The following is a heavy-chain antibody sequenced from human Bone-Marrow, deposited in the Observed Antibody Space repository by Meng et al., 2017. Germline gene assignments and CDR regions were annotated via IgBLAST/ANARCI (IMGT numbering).Heavy chain of an antibody. CDR1: GGTFSSYA. CDR3: ARDPSRDVGATDYYYYGMDV. D-gene: IGHD1-26*01. J-gene: IGHJ6*02. CDR2: IIPIFGTA. Sequence: SVKVPCKASGGTFSSYAISWVRQAPGQGLEWMGGIIPIFGTANYAQKFQGRVTITADESTSTAYMELSSLRSEDTAVYYCARDPSRDVGATDYYYYGMDVWGQGTTVTVSS. V-gene: IGHV1-69*13.